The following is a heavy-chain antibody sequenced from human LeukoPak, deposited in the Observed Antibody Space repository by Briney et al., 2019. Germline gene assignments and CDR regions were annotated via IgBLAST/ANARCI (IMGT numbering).Heavy chain of an antibody. CDR2: IIPIFGTA. CDR3: ARGLYSSWYSDAFDI. CDR1: GGTFSSYA. D-gene: IGHD6-13*01. V-gene: IGHV1-69*05. Sequence: ASVKVSCKASGGTFSSYAISWVRQAPGQGLEWMGRIIPIFGTANYAQKFQGRVTITTDESTSTAYMELSSLRSEDTAVYYCARGLYSSWYSDAFDIWGQGTMVTVSS. J-gene: IGHJ3*02.